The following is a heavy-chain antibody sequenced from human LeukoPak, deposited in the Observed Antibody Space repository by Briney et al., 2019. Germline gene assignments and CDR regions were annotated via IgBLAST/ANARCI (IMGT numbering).Heavy chain of an antibody. V-gene: IGHV3-48*02. D-gene: IGHD3-10*01. CDR2: ISSSSSTI. CDR3: AREGAYYGSGSFYY. J-gene: IGHJ4*02. Sequence: PGGSLRLSCAASGFTFSSYSMNWVRQAPGKGLEWVSYISSSSSTIYYADSVKGRFTISRDNAKNSLYLQMNSLRDEDTAVYYCAREGAYYGSGSFYYWGQGTLVTVSS. CDR1: GFTFSSYS.